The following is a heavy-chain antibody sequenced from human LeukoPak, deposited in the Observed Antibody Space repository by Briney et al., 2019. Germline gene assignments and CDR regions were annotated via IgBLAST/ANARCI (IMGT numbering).Heavy chain of an antibody. V-gene: IGHV1-18*01. CDR1: GYTFTTYG. Sequence: ASVKVSCKASGYTFTTYGISWVRQAPGQGLEWMGWISAYNGNTNYAQKLQGRVTMTTETSTSTAYMELRSLRSDDTAVYYCARTTVTTSDDAFDIWGQGTMVTVSS. CDR2: ISAYNGNT. CDR3: ARTTVTTSDDAFDI. D-gene: IGHD4-17*01. J-gene: IGHJ3*02.